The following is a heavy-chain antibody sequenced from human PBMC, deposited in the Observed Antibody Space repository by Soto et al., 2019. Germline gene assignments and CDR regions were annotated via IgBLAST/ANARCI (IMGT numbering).Heavy chain of an antibody. D-gene: IGHD6-25*01. CDR3: TKDTGYLSMDA. Sequence: SLKVSCAASAFTFNTNAMSWVRQAPGKGLEWVSSISGTGSRTYYADSVKGRFTIARDNSKNTVSLQMNNLRAEDTGLYYCTKDTGYLSMDAWGQGTTVTVS. V-gene: IGHV3-23*01. CDR1: AFTFNTNA. CDR2: ISGTGSRT. J-gene: IGHJ6*02.